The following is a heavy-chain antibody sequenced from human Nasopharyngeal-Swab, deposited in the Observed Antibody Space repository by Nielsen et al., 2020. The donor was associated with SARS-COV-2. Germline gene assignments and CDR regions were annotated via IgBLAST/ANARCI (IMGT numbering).Heavy chain of an antibody. D-gene: IGHD6-19*01. CDR1: GGSFSGHY. V-gene: IGHV4-34*01. Sequence: SETLSLTCAVYGGSFSGHYWSWIRQPPGKGLEWIGEINHSGSTNYNPSLKSRVTISVDTSKNQFSLKLSSVTAADTAVYYCARAGSGPLYAFDIWGQGTMVTVSS. J-gene: IGHJ3*02. CDR2: INHSGST. CDR3: ARAGSGPLYAFDI.